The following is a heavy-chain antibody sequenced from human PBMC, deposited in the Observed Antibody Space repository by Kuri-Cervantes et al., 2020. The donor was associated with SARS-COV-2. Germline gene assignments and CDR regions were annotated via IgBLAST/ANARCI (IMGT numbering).Heavy chain of an antibody. V-gene: IGHV4-39*01. CDR2: IYYSGST. CDR1: GGSISSSSYY. D-gene: IGHD3-3*01. CDR3: ARQMMSSITIFGVVITRNWFDP. J-gene: IGHJ5*02. Sequence: GSLRLSCTVSGGSISSSSYYWGWIRQPPGKGLEWIGSIYYSGSTYYNLSLKSRVTISVDASKSQFSLKLSSVTAADTAVYYCARQMMSSITIFGVVITRNWFDPWGQGTLVTVSS.